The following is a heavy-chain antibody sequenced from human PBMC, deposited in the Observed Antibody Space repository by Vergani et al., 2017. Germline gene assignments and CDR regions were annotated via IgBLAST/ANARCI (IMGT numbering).Heavy chain of an antibody. J-gene: IGHJ6*03. Sequence: QVQLVQSGAEVKKPGSSVKVSCKASGGTFSSYAISWVRQAPGQGLEWMGGIIPIFGTANYAQKFQGRVTITADESTRTAYMELSSLRSEDTAVYYCARDGLYDMLTGYYPDSYYYYYMDVWGKGTTVTVSS. CDR1: GGTFSSYA. CDR2: IIPIFGTA. CDR3: ARDGLYDMLTGYYPDSYYYYYMDV. V-gene: IGHV1-69*01. D-gene: IGHD3-9*01.